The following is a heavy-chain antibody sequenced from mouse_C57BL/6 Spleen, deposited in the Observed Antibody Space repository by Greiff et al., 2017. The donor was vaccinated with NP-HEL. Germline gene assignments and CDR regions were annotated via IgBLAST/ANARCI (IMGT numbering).Heavy chain of an antibody. Sequence: VQLQQPGAELVKPGASVKLSCKASGYTFTSYWMHWVKQRPGQGLEWIGMIHPNSGSTNYNEKFKSKATLTVDKSSSSAYMQLSSLTSEDSAVYYCARGPTVVARYYFDYWGQGTTLTVSS. CDR2: IHPNSGST. CDR1: GYTFTSYW. CDR3: ARGPTVVARYYFDY. D-gene: IGHD1-1*01. V-gene: IGHV1-64*01. J-gene: IGHJ2*01.